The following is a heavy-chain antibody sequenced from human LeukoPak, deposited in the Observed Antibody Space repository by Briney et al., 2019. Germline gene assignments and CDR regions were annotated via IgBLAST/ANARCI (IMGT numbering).Heavy chain of an antibody. V-gene: IGHV3-48*03. D-gene: IGHD2-2*01. J-gene: IGHJ4*02. CDR1: GFTFSSYE. CDR2: ISSSGSTI. Sequence: GGSLRLSCAASGFTFSSYEMNWVRQAPGKGLEWVSYISSSGSTIYYADSVKGRFTISRDNSKNTLYLQMNSLRAEDTAVYYCARDRRCSSTSCYDYWGQGTLVTVSS. CDR3: ARDRRCSSTSCYDY.